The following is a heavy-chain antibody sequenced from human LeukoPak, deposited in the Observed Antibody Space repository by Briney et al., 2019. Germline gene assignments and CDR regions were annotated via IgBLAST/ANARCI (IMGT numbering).Heavy chain of an antibody. Sequence: SETLSLTCTVSGGSISGYYHNWVRQSPGRGLEWIGLVHYSGNTNYNPSLKSRVSISTDTSKNPFSLELTSVTAADTAVYYCVIGRGWQPDYWGQGIPVTVSS. CDR3: VIGRGWQPDY. J-gene: IGHJ4*02. CDR2: VHYSGNT. CDR1: GGSISGYY. D-gene: IGHD3-10*01. V-gene: IGHV4-59*03.